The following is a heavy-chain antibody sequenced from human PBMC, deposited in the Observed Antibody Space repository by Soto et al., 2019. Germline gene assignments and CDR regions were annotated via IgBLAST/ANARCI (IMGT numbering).Heavy chain of an antibody. CDR3: ARVRDYPYFFDY. Sequence: PGGSLRLSCAASGVTVSSNYMSWVRQAPGKGLEWVSVFYTGGVTYYADSVKGRFTISRDNSKNTLYLQMNSLGAEDTAVYYCARVRDYPYFFDYWGRGTLVTVSS. V-gene: IGHV3-53*01. CDR1: GVTVSSNY. CDR2: FYTGGVT. J-gene: IGHJ4*02. D-gene: IGHD4-17*01.